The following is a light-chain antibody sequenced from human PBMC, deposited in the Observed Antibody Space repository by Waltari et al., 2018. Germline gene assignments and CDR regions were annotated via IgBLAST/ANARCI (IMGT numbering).Light chain of an antibody. CDR1: QSVGRS. V-gene: IGKV3-20*01. CDR2: GAS. Sequence: EVLLTQSPGTLSLSPGERATLSCRASQSVGRSLAWYQQKPGQAPRLLSYGASTRFTGIPDRFSGSGSGTDFSHTSSRLEPEDFAVYYCQHYVRLPATFGQGTTVEIK. CDR3: QHYVRLPAT. J-gene: IGKJ1*01.